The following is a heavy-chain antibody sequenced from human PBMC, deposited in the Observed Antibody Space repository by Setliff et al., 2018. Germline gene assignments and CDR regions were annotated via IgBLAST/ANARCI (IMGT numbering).Heavy chain of an antibody. CDR2: IYPGDSDT. D-gene: IGHD3-3*01. Sequence: GESLKISCKGSGYSFTSYWIGWVRQMPGKGLEWMEIIYPGDSDTRYSPSFQGQVTISADKSISTAYLQWSSLKASDTAMYYCARQAIFGSDAFDIWGQGTMVTVSS. CDR3: ARQAIFGSDAFDI. CDR1: GYSFTSYW. V-gene: IGHV5-51*01. J-gene: IGHJ3*02.